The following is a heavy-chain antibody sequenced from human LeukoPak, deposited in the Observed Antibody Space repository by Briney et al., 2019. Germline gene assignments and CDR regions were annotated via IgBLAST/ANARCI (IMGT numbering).Heavy chain of an antibody. CDR2: ISTTSDYI. CDR3: ARGGIYSQGFDY. Sequence: GGSLRLSCAASGFTFSSYGMNWVRQAPGKGLEWVSSISTTSDYIYYADSLKGRLTISRDNAKNSLYLQMNSLRAEDTAVYYCARGGIYSQGFDYWGQGTLVTVSS. CDR1: GFTFSSYG. V-gene: IGHV3-21*01. J-gene: IGHJ4*02. D-gene: IGHD6-13*01.